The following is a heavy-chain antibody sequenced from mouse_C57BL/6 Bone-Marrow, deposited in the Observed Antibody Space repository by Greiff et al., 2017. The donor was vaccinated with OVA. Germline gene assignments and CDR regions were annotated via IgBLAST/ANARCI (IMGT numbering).Heavy chain of an antibody. CDR1: GYTFTEYN. J-gene: IGHJ2*01. D-gene: IGHD1-2*01. CDR3: ARHERSTTALYYDY. V-gene: IGHV1-62-2*01. CDR2: FYPGSGSI. Sequence: VNVVESGAELVKPGASVKLSCKASGYTFTEYNIHWVKQRSGQGLEWIGWFYPGSGSIKYNEKFKDKATLTADKSSSTVYMEHSSLTSEDSAVYFCARHERSTTALYYDYWGQGTTLTGSS.